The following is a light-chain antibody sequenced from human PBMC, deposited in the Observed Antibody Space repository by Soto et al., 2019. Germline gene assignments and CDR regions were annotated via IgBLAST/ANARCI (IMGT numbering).Light chain of an antibody. J-gene: IGLJ2*01. V-gene: IGLV2-14*03. Sequence: QSVLTQPASVSGSPGQSITIPCTGTRSHVGGYNYVSWYQQHPDKAPKLIIYDVTSRPSGVSDRFSGSKSGNTASLTISGLQAEDEGDYHCTSYSSTSSVVFGGGTKLTVL. CDR1: RSHVGGYNY. CDR2: DVT. CDR3: TSYSSTSSVV.